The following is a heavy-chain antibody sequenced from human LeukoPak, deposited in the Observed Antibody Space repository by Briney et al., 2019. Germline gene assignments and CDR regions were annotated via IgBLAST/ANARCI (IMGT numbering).Heavy chain of an antibody. J-gene: IGHJ3*01. D-gene: IGHD3-22*01. CDR2: IFHSGSI. Sequence: PSETLSLTCTVSGYSISSGYYWGWIRQSPGKGLEWIATIFHSGSIYYSPSLKSRVTLSVDTSKNQFFLKLNSVNAADTAAYYCARMGVSYYYDSSTYYPLAFDVWGQGTVVTVSS. CDR3: ARMGVSYYYDSSTYYPLAFDV. CDR1: GYSISSGYY. V-gene: IGHV4-38-2*02.